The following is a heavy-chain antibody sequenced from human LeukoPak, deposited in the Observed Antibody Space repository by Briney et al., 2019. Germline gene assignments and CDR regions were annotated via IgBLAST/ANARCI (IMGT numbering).Heavy chain of an antibody. CDR2: TYYRSKWRY. CDR3: ARQSSTDYYYYGLNV. CDR1: GDRVSSNSAA. V-gene: IGHV6-1*01. J-gene: IGHJ6*02. Sequence: SQTLSLTCVISGDRVSSNSAAWSWIRQSPSRGLEWLGRTYYRSKWRYDYAESVKRRITVNPDTSKNQFSLQLNSVTPEDTAVYYCARQSSTDYYYYGLNVWGQGTTVAVSS. D-gene: IGHD1-1*01.